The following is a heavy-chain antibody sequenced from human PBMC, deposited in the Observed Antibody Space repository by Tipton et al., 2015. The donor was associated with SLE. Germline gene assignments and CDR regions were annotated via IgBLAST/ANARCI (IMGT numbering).Heavy chain of an antibody. CDR1: GFTFSNAW. J-gene: IGHJ3*02. CDR2: ISGSGGST. V-gene: IGHV3-23*01. CDR3: AKGPLYYYDSSGYYPWAFDI. D-gene: IGHD3-22*01. Sequence: SLRLSCAASGFTFSNAWMSWVRQAPGKGLEWVSAISGSGGSTYYADSVKGRFTISRDNSKNTLYLQMNSLRAEDTAVYYCAKGPLYYYDSSGYYPWAFDIWGQGTMVTVSS.